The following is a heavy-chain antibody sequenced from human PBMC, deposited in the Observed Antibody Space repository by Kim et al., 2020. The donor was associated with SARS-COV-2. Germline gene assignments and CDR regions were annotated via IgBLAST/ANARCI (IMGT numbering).Heavy chain of an antibody. D-gene: IGHD3-3*01. V-gene: IGHV3-64D*09. CDR3: VKGGDFWSGYPYYFDY. J-gene: IGHJ4*02. CDR2: ISSNGGST. Sequence: GGSLRLSCSASGFTFSSYAMHWVRQAPGKGLEYVSAISSNGGSTYYADSVKGRFTISRDNSKNTLYLQMSSLRAEDTAVYYCVKGGDFWSGYPYYFDYWGQGTLVTVSS. CDR1: GFTFSSYA.